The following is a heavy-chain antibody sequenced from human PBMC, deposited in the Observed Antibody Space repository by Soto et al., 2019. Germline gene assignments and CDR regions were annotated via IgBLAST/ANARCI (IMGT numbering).Heavy chain of an antibody. J-gene: IGHJ4*02. V-gene: IGHV5-51*01. CDR2: INPSDSDT. Sequence: PGEYLKISCKGSGYSFTTFWIGWVRQMPGKGLEWMGIINPSDSDTRYSPSFQGQVTISVDKSISTAYLQWSSLKPSDTAMYYCARPLHTLGIPRYYFDYWGQGILVTVS. CDR1: GYSFTTFW. CDR3: ARPLHTLGIPRYYFDY.